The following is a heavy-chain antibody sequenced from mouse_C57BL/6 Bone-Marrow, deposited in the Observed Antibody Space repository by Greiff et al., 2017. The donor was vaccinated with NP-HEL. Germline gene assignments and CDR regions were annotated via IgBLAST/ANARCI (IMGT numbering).Heavy chain of an antibody. Sequence: VQLKESVAELVRPGASVKLSCTASGFNIKNTYMHWVKQRPEQGLEWIGRIDPATGNTKSAPKFPGKATITAYTSSNTAYLQLSSLTSEDTAISYCARSGAAQAKGNDWGQGTTLTVSS. D-gene: IGHD3-2*02. CDR3: ARSGAAQAKGND. J-gene: IGHJ2*01. V-gene: IGHV14-3*01. CDR2: IDPATGNT. CDR1: GFNIKNTY.